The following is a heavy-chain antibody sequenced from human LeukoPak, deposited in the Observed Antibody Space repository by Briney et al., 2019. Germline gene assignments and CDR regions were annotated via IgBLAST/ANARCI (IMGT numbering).Heavy chain of an antibody. J-gene: IGHJ6*02. Sequence: GASVKVSCKASGYTFTGYYMHWLRQAPGQRLEWLGWINPNNGDTNYAQKFQGRVTMTRDTSISTAYMELSRLRSDDTAVYYCARDSYMGWEGLRLGELSIYYYYGMDVWGQGTTVTVSS. CDR1: GYTFTGYY. V-gene: IGHV1-2*02. CDR3: ARDSYMGWEGLRLGELSIYYYYGMDV. CDR2: INPNNGDT. D-gene: IGHD3-16*02.